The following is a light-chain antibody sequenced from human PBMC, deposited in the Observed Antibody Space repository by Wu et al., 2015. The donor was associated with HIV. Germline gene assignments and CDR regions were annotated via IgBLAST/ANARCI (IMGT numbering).Light chain of an antibody. CDR2: GAS. CDR1: QSVPSTY. CDR3: QQYGTSPYT. Sequence: EIMLTQSPATLSLSPGEGVTLSCRASQSVPSTYLAWYQQKFDQAPRLLIYGASSRATDIPDRFSGSGSGTDFTLSISRLEPEDSAVYYCQQYGTSPYTFGQGTKLEIK. J-gene: IGKJ2*01. V-gene: IGKV3-20*01.